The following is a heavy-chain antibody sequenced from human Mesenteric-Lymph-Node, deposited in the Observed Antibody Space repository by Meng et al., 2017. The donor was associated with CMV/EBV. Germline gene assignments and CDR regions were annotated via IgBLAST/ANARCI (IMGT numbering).Heavy chain of an antibody. CDR3: ARVDYSDSTGYYGY. Sequence: SGYAFTSYYMHWVRQAPGQGLEWMGKINPWGGSTSYAQKFQGRVTMTTDTSTSTVYMELSSLRSEDTAVYYCARVDYSDSTGYYGYWGQGTLVTVSS. V-gene: IGHV1-46*01. CDR1: GYAFTSYY. CDR2: INPWGGST. J-gene: IGHJ4*02. D-gene: IGHD3-22*01.